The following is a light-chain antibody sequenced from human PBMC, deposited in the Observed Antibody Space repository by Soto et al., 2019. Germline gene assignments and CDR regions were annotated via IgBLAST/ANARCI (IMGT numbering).Light chain of an antibody. J-gene: IGLJ1*01. CDR1: SSDVGNYNL. Sequence: QSVLTQPASVSGSPGQSITISCTGTSSDVGNYNLVSWYQQHPGKAPKLMIYEGSKRPSGVSNRFSGSKSDNTASLTISGLQAEDEAHYYCSSYTSSSTLFYVFGTGTKVTVL. V-gene: IGLV2-14*02. CDR2: EGS. CDR3: SSYTSSSTLFYV.